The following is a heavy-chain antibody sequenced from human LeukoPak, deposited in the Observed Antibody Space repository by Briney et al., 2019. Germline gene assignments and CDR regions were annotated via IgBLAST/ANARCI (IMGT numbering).Heavy chain of an antibody. J-gene: IGHJ4*02. D-gene: IGHD3-22*01. CDR3: VGLGTMTVGLGY. V-gene: IGHV4-38-2*01. Sequence: PSETLSLTCSVSGFSINTDYYWGWIRQPPGKGLEWLGSVSRSGSTFYNPSLKSRLSMSVDTSMSQFSLQLSSVTAADTAVYYCVGLGTMTVGLGYWGQGTLVTVSS. CDR2: VSRSGST. CDR1: GFSINTDYY.